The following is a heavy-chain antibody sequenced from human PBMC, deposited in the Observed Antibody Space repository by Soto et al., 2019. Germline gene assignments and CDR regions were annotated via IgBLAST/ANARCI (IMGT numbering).Heavy chain of an antibody. CDR2: ISGSGGST. CDR3: AKGLDDFWSCWLASDPYRIDV. J-gene: IGHJ6*02. Sequence: GGSLRLSCAASGFTFSSYPMSWVRQAPGKGLEWVSAISGSGGSTYYADSVKGRFTISRDNSKNTLYLQMNSLRAEDTAVYYCAKGLDDFWSCWLASDPYRIDVCAQRTTVPVS. V-gene: IGHV3-23*01. CDR1: GFTFSSYP. D-gene: IGHD3-3*01.